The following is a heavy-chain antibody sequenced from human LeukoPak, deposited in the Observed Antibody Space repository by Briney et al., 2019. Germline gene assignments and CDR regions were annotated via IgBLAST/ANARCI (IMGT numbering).Heavy chain of an antibody. CDR2: INPSGGST. CDR3: ARELEPAARRDAFDI. V-gene: IGHV1-46*01. Sequence: GASVKVSCKASGYTFTGYYMHWVRQAPGQGLEWMGIINPSGGSTSYAQKFQGRVTMTRDTSTSTVYMELSSLRSEDTAVYYCARELEPAARRDAFDIWGQGTMVTVSS. CDR1: GYTFTGYY. D-gene: IGHD2-2*01. J-gene: IGHJ3*02.